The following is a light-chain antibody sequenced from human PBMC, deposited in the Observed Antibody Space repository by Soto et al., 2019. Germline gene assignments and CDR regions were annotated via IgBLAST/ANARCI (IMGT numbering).Light chain of an antibody. Sequence: EIVLTQSPGTLSLSPGERATLSCRASQSVSSSYLAWYQQKPGQAPRLLIYGASSRATGIPDRFSGSGSGTDFTLTISRLDSEDFAVYYCQQYGSSRTFGQMTEVDIK. CDR2: GAS. V-gene: IGKV3-20*01. CDR3: QQYGSSRT. J-gene: IGKJ1*01. CDR1: QSVSSSY.